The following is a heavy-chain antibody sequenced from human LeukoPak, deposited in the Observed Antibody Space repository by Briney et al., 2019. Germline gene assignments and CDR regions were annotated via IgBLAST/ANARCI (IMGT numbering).Heavy chain of an antibody. Sequence: ASVKVSCKASGYTFSNYGISWVRQAPGQGLEWMGWVSPYNGKTDFARKFQGRVTMTTDTSTTTAYMELRSLRSDDRAVYYCAKGGAYSLFDYWGQGTLVTVSS. CDR1: GYTFSNYG. CDR3: AKGGAYSLFDY. CDR2: VSPYNGKT. V-gene: IGHV1-18*01. J-gene: IGHJ4*02. D-gene: IGHD5-18*01.